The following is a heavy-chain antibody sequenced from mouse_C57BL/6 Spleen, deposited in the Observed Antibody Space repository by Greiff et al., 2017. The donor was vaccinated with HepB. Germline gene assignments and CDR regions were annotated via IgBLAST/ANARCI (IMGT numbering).Heavy chain of an antibody. CDR1: GYTFTDYY. CDR3: ARLLDDGYQFAY. Sequence: EVQLQQSGPVLVKPGASVKMSCKASGYTFTDYYMNWVKQSHGKSLEWIGVINPYNGGTSYNQKFKGKATLTVDKSSSTAYMELNSLTSEDSAVYYCARLLDDGYQFAYWGQGTLVTVSA. D-gene: IGHD2-3*01. V-gene: IGHV1-19*01. CDR2: INPYNGGT. J-gene: IGHJ3*01.